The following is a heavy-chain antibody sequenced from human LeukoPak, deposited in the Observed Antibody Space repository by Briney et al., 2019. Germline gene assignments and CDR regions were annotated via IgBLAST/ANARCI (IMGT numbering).Heavy chain of an antibody. CDR3: ARDRPIVVVVAATLPFDY. D-gene: IGHD2-15*01. Sequence: ASVKVSCKASGYTFTSYGISWVRQAPGQGLEWMGWISAYNGNTNYAQKLQGRVTMTTDTSTSTAYMELRSLRSDDTAVYYCARDRPIVVVVAATLPFDYWGQGTLVTVSS. CDR2: ISAYNGNT. V-gene: IGHV1-18*01. CDR1: GYTFTSYG. J-gene: IGHJ4*02.